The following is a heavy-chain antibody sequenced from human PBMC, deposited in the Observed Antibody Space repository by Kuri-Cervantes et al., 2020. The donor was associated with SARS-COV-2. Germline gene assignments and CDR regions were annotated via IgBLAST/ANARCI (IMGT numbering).Heavy chain of an antibody. D-gene: IGHD3-22*01. CDR3: ARDLLNYYDSSGYGY. Sequence: LSLTCAVYGGSFSDYYMSWIRQAPGKGLEWVSYISSSGSTIYYADSVKGRFTISRDNAKNSLYLQMNSLRAEDTAVYYCARDLLNYYDSSGYGYWGQGTLVTVSS. V-gene: IGHV3-11*01. CDR1: GGSFSDYY. J-gene: IGHJ4*02. CDR2: ISSSGSTI.